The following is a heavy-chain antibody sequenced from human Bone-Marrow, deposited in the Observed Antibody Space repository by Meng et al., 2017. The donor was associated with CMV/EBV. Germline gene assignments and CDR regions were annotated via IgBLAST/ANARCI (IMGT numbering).Heavy chain of an antibody. V-gene: IGHV1-2*02. J-gene: IGHJ4*02. CDR2: INCNSNST. D-gene: IGHD2-21*02. Sequence: TGYYIHEVRQAPGQELEWMGWINCNSNSTKYAQELQGRVAVTRDTSVSTAYMELTGLKSDDTAVYYCARDPQYIVVVAAPSTCDYWGQGTLVTVSS. CDR1: TGYY. CDR3: ARDPQYIVVVAAPSTCDY.